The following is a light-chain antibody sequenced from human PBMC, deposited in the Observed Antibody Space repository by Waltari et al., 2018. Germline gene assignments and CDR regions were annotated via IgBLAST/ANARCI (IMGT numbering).Light chain of an antibody. CDR2: WAS. Sequence: DIVMTQSPDFLAVSLGERATINCKSSQSLFSTSNSKTYLSWYQQKPGQPSKLLIYWASTRGSGVPDRFSGSGSGTDFTLTISSLQAEDVAVYYCHHYYIPPLTFGQGTRLEIK. J-gene: IGKJ5*01. CDR1: QSLFSTSNSKTY. V-gene: IGKV4-1*01. CDR3: HHYYIPPLT.